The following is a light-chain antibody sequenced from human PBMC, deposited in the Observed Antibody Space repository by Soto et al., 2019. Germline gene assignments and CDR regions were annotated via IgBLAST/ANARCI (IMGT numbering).Light chain of an antibody. V-gene: IGLV2-11*01. J-gene: IGLJ1*01. Sequence: QSVLTQPRSVSGSPGQSVTISCTGTSIDVGGYNYVSWYQQHPGKAPKLMIYDVSKRPSGVPDRFSGSKSGNTASLTISGLQAEDEADYYCCSYAGSSYGFGTGTKVTVL. CDR3: CSYAGSSYG. CDR2: DVS. CDR1: SIDVGGYNY.